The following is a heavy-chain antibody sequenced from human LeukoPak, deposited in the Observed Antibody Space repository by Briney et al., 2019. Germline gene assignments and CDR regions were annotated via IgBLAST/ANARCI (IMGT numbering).Heavy chain of an antibody. J-gene: IGHJ3*02. Sequence: ASVKVSCKVSGYTLTELSMHWVRQAPGKGLEWMGGFDPEDGETIYAQKFQGRVTMTEDTSTDTAYMELSSLRSEDTAVYYCATINDSGGFLDAFDIWGQGTMVTVSS. CDR2: FDPEDGET. D-gene: IGHD1-26*01. CDR1: GYTLTELS. V-gene: IGHV1-24*01. CDR3: ATINDSGGFLDAFDI.